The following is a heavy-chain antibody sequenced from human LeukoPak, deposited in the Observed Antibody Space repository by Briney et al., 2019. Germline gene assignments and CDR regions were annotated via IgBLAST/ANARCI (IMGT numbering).Heavy chain of an antibody. CDR2: IYHSGST. J-gene: IGHJ4*02. D-gene: IGHD1-26*01. V-gene: IGHV4-30-2*01. Sequence: SQTLSLTCTVSGGSISSGGYYWSWIRQPPGKGLEWIGCIYHSGSTYYNPSLKSRVTISIDTSKNQFYLKVRAVTAADTAVYYCARDQLATFDYWGQGTLVTVSS. CDR1: GGSISSGGYY. CDR3: ARDQLATFDY.